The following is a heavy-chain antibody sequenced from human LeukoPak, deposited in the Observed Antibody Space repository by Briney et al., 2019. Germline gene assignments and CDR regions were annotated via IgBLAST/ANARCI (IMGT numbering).Heavy chain of an antibody. CDR2: IYHSGST. V-gene: IGHV4-38-2*02. CDR3: ARGGPYYDILTGYYRGTGRYFDY. Sequence: SETLSLTCTVSGYSISSGYYWGWIRQPPGKGLEWIGSIYHSGSTYYNPSLKSRVTISVDTSKNQFSLKLSSVTAADTAVYYCARGGPYYDILTGYYRGTGRYFDYWGQGTLVTVSS. J-gene: IGHJ4*02. D-gene: IGHD3-9*01. CDR1: GYSISSGYY.